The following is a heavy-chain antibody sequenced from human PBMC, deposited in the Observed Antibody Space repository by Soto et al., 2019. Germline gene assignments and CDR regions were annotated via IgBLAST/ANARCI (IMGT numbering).Heavy chain of an antibody. CDR2: IKQAGSEK. J-gene: IGHJ4*02. CDR3: ARAPAYSNPPYYFDY. V-gene: IGHV3-7*01. Sequence: PGGSLRLSCAASGFTFSSYWMSWVRQAPGKGLEWVANIKQAGSEKYYVDSVKGRFTISRDNAKNPLFLQMNSLRTEDTAVYYCARAPAYSNPPYYFDYWGQGTLVTVSS. D-gene: IGHD4-4*01. CDR1: GFTFSSYW.